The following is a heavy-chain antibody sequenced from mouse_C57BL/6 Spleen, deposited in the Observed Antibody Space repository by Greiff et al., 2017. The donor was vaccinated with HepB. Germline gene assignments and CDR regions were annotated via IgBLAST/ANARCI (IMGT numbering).Heavy chain of an antibody. CDR1: GFTFSSYA. CDR3: TRAKLHLYFDY. V-gene: IGHV5-9-1*02. J-gene: IGHJ2*01. Sequence: EVMLVESGEGLVKPGGSLKLSCAASGFTFSSYAMSWVRQTPEKRLEWVAYISSGGDYIYYADTVKGRFTISRDNARNTLYLQMSSLKSEDTAMYYCTRAKLHLYFDYWGQGTTLTVSS. CDR2: ISSGGDYI.